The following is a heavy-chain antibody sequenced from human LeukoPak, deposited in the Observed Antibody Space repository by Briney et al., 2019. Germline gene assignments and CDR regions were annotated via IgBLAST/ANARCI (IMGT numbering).Heavy chain of an antibody. D-gene: IGHD3-22*01. Sequence: PSETLSLTSTVSGGSISSYYWSWIRQPPGKGLEWIGYFYYSGSTNYNPSLKSRVTISVDTSKNQFSLKLSSVTAADTAVYYCARRGDSSGYYVFDYWGQGTLVTVSS. CDR1: GGSISSYY. CDR2: FYYSGST. V-gene: IGHV4-59*08. J-gene: IGHJ4*02. CDR3: ARRGDSSGYYVFDY.